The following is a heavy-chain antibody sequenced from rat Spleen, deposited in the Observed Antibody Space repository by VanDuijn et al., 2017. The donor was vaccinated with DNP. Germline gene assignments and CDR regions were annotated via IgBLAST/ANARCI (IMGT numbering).Heavy chain of an antibody. CDR2: ISSDGNNI. D-gene: IGHD1-2*01. V-gene: IGHV5-7*01. Sequence: EVQLVESGGGLVQPGRSMKLSCAVSGFTFSDYYMAWVRQAPKKGLEWVATISSDGNNIYYRDSVKGRFTVSRDNAKSILYLQMDSLRSEDTATYYCARSDSYGFPYWGQGTLVTVSS. CDR3: ARSDSYGFPY. J-gene: IGHJ3*01. CDR1: GFTFSDYY.